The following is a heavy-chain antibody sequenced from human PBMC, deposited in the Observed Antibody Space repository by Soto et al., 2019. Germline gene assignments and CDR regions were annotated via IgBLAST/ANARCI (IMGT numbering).Heavy chain of an antibody. CDR2: IYPGDSDT. J-gene: IGHJ6*03. V-gene: IGHV5-51*01. CDR1: GYSFTSYW. CDR3: ARLAGYCSSTSCYRGLDYYYYMDV. Sequence: PGESLTLSCKGSGYSFTSYWIGWVRQMPGKGLEWMGIIYPGDSDTRYSPSFQGQVTISADKSISTAYLQWSSLKASDTAMYYCARLAGYCSSTSCYRGLDYYYYMDVWGKGTTVTVSS. D-gene: IGHD2-2*01.